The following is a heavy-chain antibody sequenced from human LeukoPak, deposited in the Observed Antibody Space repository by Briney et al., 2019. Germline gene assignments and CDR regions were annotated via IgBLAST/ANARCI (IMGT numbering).Heavy chain of an antibody. J-gene: IGHJ4*02. CDR2: ISSSSSYI. CDR1: GFTFSSYS. D-gene: IGHD2-21*02. V-gene: IGHV3-21*01. Sequence: GGSLGLSCAASGFTFSSYSMNWVRQAPGKGLEWVSSISSSSSYIYYADSVKGRFTISRDNAKNSLYLQMNSLRAEDTAVYYCAREGGAYCGGDCYPLLDYWGQGTLVTVSS. CDR3: AREGGAYCGGDCYPLLDY.